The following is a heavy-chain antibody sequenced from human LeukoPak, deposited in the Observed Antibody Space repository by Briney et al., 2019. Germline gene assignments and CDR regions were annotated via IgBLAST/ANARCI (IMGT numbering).Heavy chain of an antibody. J-gene: IGHJ6*03. Sequence: SETLSLTCTVSGVSISSYYWSWIRQPPGKGLEWIGYIYYSGSTNYNPSLKSRVTISVDTSKNQFSLKLSSVTAADTAVYYCARETQDYFNYYYMDVWGKGTTVTVSS. V-gene: IGHV4-59*12. CDR3: ARETQDYFNYYYMDV. CDR1: GVSISSYY. D-gene: IGHD3-9*01. CDR2: IYYSGST.